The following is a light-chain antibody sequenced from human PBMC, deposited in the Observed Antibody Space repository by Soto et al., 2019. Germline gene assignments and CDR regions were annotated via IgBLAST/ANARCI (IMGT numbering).Light chain of an antibody. CDR3: QQYSSAPQT. CDR1: QSVLSNS. V-gene: IGKV4-1*01. J-gene: IGKJ2*01. CDR2: WSS. Sequence: DIVMTQFPESLAVSLGERATINCKSSQSVLSNSIAWYQQKPGQPPKLLIYWSSTRVSGVPDRFSGSGSGTDFTLTISSLQAEDVAGYYCQQYSSAPQTFGQGTKLEIK.